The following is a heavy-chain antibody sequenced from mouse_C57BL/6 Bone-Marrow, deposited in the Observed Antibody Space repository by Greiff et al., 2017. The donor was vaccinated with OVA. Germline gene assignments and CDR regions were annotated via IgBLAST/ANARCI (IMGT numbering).Heavy chain of an antibody. CDR3: ARDADCFFVY. J-gene: IGHJ2*01. Sequence: VKLMESDAELVKPGASVKISCKASGYTFTDHTIHWMKQSPEQGLEWIGYIYPRDGSTKYNEKFKGDVTLTADKSASTAYMQLNSLTSEYSAVYYCARDADCFFVYWGEGNTLSVYS. CDR1: GYTFTDHT. CDR2: IYPRDGST. V-gene: IGHV1-78*01.